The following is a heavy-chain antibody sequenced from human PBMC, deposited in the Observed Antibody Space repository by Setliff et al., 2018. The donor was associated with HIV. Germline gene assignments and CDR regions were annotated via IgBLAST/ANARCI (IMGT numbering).Heavy chain of an antibody. J-gene: IGHJ1*01. D-gene: IGHD2-21*02. CDR3: ARSLPAEYFQQ. CDR2: INPSGGST. V-gene: IGHV1-46*01. CDR1: GYTFTNYY. Sequence: GASVKVSCKASGYTFTNYYMHWVRQAPGQGLGWMGIINPSGGSTTYSQKFQGRVSMTRDTSTSTVYMELSSLRSEDTAVYYCARSLPAEYFQQWGQGTLVTVSS.